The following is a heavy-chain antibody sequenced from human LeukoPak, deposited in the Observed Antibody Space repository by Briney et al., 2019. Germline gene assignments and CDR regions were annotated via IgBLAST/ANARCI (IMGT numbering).Heavy chain of an antibody. D-gene: IGHD1-26*01. CDR2: INPNSGST. J-gene: IGHJ4*02. V-gene: IGHV1-2*02. CDR3: ARDHRGSWELLSDY. CDR1: GYTFTGYY. Sequence: ASVKVSCKASGYTFTGYYMHWVRQAPGQGLEWMGWINPNSGSTNYAQSFQDRVTMTRDMSTSTVYMELSSLRSEDTAVYYCARDHRGSWELLSDYWGQGTLVTVSS.